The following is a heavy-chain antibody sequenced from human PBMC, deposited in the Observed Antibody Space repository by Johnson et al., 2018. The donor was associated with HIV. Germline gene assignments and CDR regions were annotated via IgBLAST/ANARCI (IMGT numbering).Heavy chain of an antibody. CDR2: IWYDGSKA. CDR1: GFTFSSYW. CDR3: ASRSEQWLGAFDI. Sequence: EVQLVESGGGLVQPGGSLRLSCAASGFTFSSYWMSWVRQAPGKGLEWVAVIWYDGSKAHYVDSVKGRFTISRDNAKNSLYLQMNSLRAEDTAVYYCASRSEQWLGAFDIWGQGTMVTVSS. J-gene: IGHJ3*02. D-gene: IGHD6-19*01. V-gene: IGHV3-7*01.